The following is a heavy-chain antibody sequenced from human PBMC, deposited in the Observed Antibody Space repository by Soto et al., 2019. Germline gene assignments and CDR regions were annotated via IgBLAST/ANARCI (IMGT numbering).Heavy chain of an antibody. Sequence: GESLKISCKGSGDSFTSYWISWVRQMPGKGLEWMGRIDPSDSYTNYSPSFQGHVTISADKSISTAYLQWSSLKASDTAMYYCARVRIEQLVLIYGMAVWGQGTTVTVPS. CDR3: ARVRIEQLVLIYGMAV. CDR2: IDPSDSYT. J-gene: IGHJ6*02. D-gene: IGHD6-6*01. V-gene: IGHV5-10-1*01. CDR1: GDSFTSYW.